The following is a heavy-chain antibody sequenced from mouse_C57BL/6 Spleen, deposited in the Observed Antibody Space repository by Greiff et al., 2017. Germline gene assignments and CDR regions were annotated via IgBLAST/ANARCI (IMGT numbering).Heavy chain of an antibody. CDR2: IYPRSGNT. V-gene: IGHV1-81*01. Sequence: VQLQESGAELARPGASVKLSCKASGYTFTSYGISWVKQRTGQGLEWIGEIYPRSGNTYYNEKFKGKATLTADKSSSTAYMELRSLTSEDSAVYFCARSSFITTVVATRYFDVWGTGTTGTVSS. D-gene: IGHD1-1*01. CDR3: ARSSFITTVVATRYFDV. J-gene: IGHJ1*03. CDR1: GYTFTSYG.